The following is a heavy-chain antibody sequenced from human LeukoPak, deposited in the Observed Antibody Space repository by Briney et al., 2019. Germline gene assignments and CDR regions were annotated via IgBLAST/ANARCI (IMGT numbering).Heavy chain of an antibody. V-gene: IGHV4-59*01. J-gene: IGHJ3*02. CDR2: IYYSGYT. CDR1: GGSISSYY. CDR3: ARIFNYYDSSGYYSSYAFDI. D-gene: IGHD3-22*01. Sequence: SETLSLTCTVSGGSISSYYWSWIRQPPGKGLEWIGYIYYSGYTNYNPSLKSRVTISVDTSKNQFSLKLSSVTAADTAVYYCARIFNYYDSSGYYSSYAFDIWGQGTMVTVSS.